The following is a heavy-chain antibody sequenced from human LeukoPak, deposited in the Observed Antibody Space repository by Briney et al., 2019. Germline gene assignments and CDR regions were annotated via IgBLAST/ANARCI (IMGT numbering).Heavy chain of an antibody. D-gene: IGHD2-8*01. V-gene: IGHV1-69*06. J-gene: IGHJ6*03. CDR2: IIPIFGTA. CDR1: GGTFSSYA. CDR3: AKDRCSNGIGCYYYYMDV. Sequence: SVKVSCKASGGTFSSYAISWVRQAPGQGLEWMGGIIPIFGTANYAQKFQGRVTITADKSTSTAYMELSSLRSEDTAVYYCAKDRCSNGIGCYYYYMDVWGKGTTVTISS.